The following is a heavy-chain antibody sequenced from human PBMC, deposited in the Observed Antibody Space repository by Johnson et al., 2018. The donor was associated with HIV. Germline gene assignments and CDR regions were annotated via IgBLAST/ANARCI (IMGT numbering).Heavy chain of an antibody. CDR3: AKCGDSDAFDI. CDR2: VTWDGISK. V-gene: IGHV3-30*18. CDR1: GFTFGDYD. Sequence: QVQLVESGGAVVQPGGSLRLSCAASGFTFGDYDMTWVRQAPGKGLEWVAGVTWDGISKYYADSVKGRFTISRDHAKNSLYLQMNSLRAEDTAVYYCAKCGDSDAFDIWGQGTMVTVSS. D-gene: IGHD3-10*01. J-gene: IGHJ3*02.